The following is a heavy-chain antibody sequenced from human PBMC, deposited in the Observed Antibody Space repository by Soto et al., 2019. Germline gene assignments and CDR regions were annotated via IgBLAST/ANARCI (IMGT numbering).Heavy chain of an antibody. D-gene: IGHD6-13*01. V-gene: IGHV3-23*01. Sequence: EVQLLESGGGLVQPGGSLRLSCTASGFTFSCHAMTWVRQAPGKGLEWVSGLSDSGGSTYYADSVKGRFTISRDNSMNTLYLQMNTLRAEDTAVYYCAKVSSSWYSGFFDLWGQGTLVTVSS. CDR1: GFTFSCHA. CDR2: LSDSGGST. J-gene: IGHJ4*02. CDR3: AKVSSSWYSGFFDL.